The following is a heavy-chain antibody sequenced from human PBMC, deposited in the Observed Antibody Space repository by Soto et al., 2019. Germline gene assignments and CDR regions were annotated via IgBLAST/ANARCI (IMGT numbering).Heavy chain of an antibody. J-gene: IGHJ4*02. D-gene: IGHD1-1*01. Sequence: PGGSLRLSCAASGFTVSKHWMHWVRQAPGKGLVWVSHIKTDGSFTRDADSLKGRFTISRDNARNTLYLQMNGLRAEDTAIYYCVRDNNWSLDYWGQGTLVTVS. V-gene: IGHV3-74*01. CDR3: VRDNNWSLDY. CDR1: GFTVSKHW. CDR2: IKTDGSFT.